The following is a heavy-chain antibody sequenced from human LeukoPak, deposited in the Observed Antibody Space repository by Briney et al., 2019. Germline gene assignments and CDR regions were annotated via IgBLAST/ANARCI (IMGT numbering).Heavy chain of an antibody. J-gene: IGHJ4*02. CDR2: ISSSGSTI. CDR1: GFTFSSYE. CDR3: ARGLLGPVDY. V-gene: IGHV3-48*03. Sequence: GGSLRLSCAASGFTFSSYEMNWVRQAPGKGLEWVSYISSSGSTIYYADSVKGRFTISRDNAKNSLYLQMNSLRAEDMAVYYCARGLLGPVDYWGQGTLVTVSS. D-gene: IGHD1-26*01.